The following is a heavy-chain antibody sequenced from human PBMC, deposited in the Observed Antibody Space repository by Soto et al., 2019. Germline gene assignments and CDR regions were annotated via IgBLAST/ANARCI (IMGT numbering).Heavy chain of an antibody. Sequence: QVQLQESGPGLVKPSQTLSLTCTVSGGSISSGGYYWSWIRQHPGKGLERMGYLYYSGSTYYNPSLKRRVTISLDTSKNLFSLKLSCATAADTAVYYCASSPTSGLRISVVHEGWFDPWGQGTLVTVSS. CDR3: ASSPTSGLRISVVHEGWFDP. J-gene: IGHJ5*02. V-gene: IGHV4-31*03. CDR2: LYYSGST. D-gene: IGHD3-10*01. CDR1: GGSISSGGYY.